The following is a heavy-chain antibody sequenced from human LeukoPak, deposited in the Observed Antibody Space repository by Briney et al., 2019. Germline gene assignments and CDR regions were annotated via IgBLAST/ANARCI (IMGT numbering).Heavy chain of an antibody. CDR3: AREMSSGYYLVWFDP. J-gene: IGHJ5*02. Sequence: SETLSLTCTVSGGSISSSSYYWGWIRQPPGKGLEWIGSIYYSWSTYYNPSLKSRVTISVDTSKNQFSLKLSSVTAADTAVYYCAREMSSGYYLVWFDPWGQGTLVTVSS. CDR1: GGSISSSSYY. D-gene: IGHD3-22*01. CDR2: IYYSWST. V-gene: IGHV4-39*07.